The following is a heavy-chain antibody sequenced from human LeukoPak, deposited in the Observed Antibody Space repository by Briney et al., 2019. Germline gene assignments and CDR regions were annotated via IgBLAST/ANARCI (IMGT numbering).Heavy chain of an antibody. Sequence: GASVKVSCKASGYTFTSYGISWVRQAPGQGLEWMGWISAYNGNTNYAQKLQGRVTMTTDTSTSTAYMELRSLRSDDTAVYYCARDLRWNYVHYYYYMDVWGKGTTVTVSS. CDR3: ARDLRWNYVHYYYYMDV. V-gene: IGHV1-18*01. J-gene: IGHJ6*03. D-gene: IGHD1-7*01. CDR2: ISAYNGNT. CDR1: GYTFTSYG.